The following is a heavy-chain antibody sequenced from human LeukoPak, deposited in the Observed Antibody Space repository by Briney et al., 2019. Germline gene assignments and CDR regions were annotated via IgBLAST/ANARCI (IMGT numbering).Heavy chain of an antibody. CDR1: GGSISSGDYY. CDR3: AREVSYDSSGYHDY. V-gene: IGHV4-61*08. CDR2: IYYSGST. Sequence: SETLSLTCTVSGGSISSGDYYWSWIRQPPGKGLEWIGYIYYSGSTNYNPSLKSRVTISVDTSKNQFSLKLSSVAAADTAVYYCAREVSYDSSGYHDYWGQGTLVTVSS. D-gene: IGHD3-22*01. J-gene: IGHJ4*02.